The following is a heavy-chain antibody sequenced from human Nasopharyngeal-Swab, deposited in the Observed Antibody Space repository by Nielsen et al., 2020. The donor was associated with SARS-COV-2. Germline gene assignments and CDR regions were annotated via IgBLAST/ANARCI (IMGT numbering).Heavy chain of an antibody. D-gene: IGHD1-14*01. V-gene: IGHV3-48*04. CDR2: ISSSSAI. J-gene: IGHJ4*02. Sequence: GESLKISCAASGFSFSTYGMSWVRQTPGKGLEWISYISSSSAIYYADSVKGRFTISRDNAKNSLYLQMNSLRAEDTAVYYCARRTDDPGNRFAYWGQGTLVTVSS. CDR1: GFSFSTYG. CDR3: ARRTDDPGNRFAY.